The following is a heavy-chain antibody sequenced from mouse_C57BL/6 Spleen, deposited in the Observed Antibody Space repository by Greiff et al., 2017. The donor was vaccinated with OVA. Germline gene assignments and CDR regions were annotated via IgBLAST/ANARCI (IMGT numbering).Heavy chain of an antibody. J-gene: IGHJ3*01. V-gene: IGHV1-15*01. D-gene: IGHD1-1*01. Sequence: VQLQQSGAELVRPGASVTLSCKASGYTFTDYEMHWVKQTPVHGLEWIGAIAPETGGTAYNQKFQGKAILTADKSSSTAYMELRSLTSEDSADYYCTSYYGSSWFAYWGQGTLVTVSA. CDR3: TSYYGSSWFAY. CDR1: GYTFTDYE. CDR2: IAPETGGT.